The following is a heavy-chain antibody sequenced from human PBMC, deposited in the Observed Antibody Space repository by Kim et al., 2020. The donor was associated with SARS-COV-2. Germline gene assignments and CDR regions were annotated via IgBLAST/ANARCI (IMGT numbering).Heavy chain of an antibody. V-gene: IGHV3-9*01. Sequence: GGSLRLSCAASGFTFHDYGMHWVRQAPGKGLEWVSGISWNSGTIGYADSVKGRFTIPRDNAKNSLYLQMNSLRAEDTALYYCAKHITSRGTTFDAYFDY. CDR3: AKHITSRGTTFDAYFDY. CDR2: ISWNSGTI. CDR1: GFTFHDYG. D-gene: IGHD3-16*01. J-gene: IGHJ4*01.